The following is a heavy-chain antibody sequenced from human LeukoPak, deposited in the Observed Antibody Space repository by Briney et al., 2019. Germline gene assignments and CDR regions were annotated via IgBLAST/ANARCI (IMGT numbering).Heavy chain of an antibody. V-gene: IGHV3-66*04. D-gene: IGHD1-26*01. J-gene: IGHJ4*02. Sequence: SGGSLRLSCAASGFTVSSNYMNWVREAPGKGLEWVSVLYTSGNTFYADSVKGRFTISRDNSKNTVYLQMNSLRAEDTAVYYCARLRLSGSYYDEIKDYWGQGTLVTVSS. CDR1: GFTVSSNY. CDR2: LYTSGNT. CDR3: ARLRLSGSYYDEIKDY.